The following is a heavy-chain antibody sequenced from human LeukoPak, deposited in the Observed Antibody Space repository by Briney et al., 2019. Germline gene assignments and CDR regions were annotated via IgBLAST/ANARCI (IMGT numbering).Heavy chain of an antibody. J-gene: IGHJ5*02. CDR3: AREGYYDFWSGYFQSVKSFDP. CDR2: MNPNSGNT. D-gene: IGHD3-3*01. CDR1: GYTFTSYD. V-gene: IGHV1-8*01. Sequence: ASVKVSCKASGYTFTSYDINWVRQATGQGLEWMGWMNPNSGNTGYAQKFQGGVTMTRNTSISTAYMELSSLRSEDTAVYYCAREGYYDFWSGYFQSVKSFDPWGQGTLVTVSS.